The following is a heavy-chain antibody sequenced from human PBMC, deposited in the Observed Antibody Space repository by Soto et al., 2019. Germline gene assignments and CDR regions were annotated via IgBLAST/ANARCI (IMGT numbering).Heavy chain of an antibody. Sequence: ASVEVSCKASGYTFTGYYMHWVRQAPGQGLEWMGWINPNSGGTNYAQKFQGRVTMTRDTSISTAYMELSRLRSDDTAVYYCARGSGYGAYYYYGMDVWGQGTTVTVSS. V-gene: IGHV1-2*02. J-gene: IGHJ6*02. CDR3: ARGSGYGAYYYYGMDV. CDR1: GYTFTGYY. CDR2: INPNSGGT. D-gene: IGHD5-12*01.